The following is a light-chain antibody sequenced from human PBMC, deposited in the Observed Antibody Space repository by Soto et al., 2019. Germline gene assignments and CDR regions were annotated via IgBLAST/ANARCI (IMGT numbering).Light chain of an antibody. CDR3: QQYNNWPPWT. CDR2: GAS. V-gene: IGKV3-15*01. Sequence: EILMTQSPATLSVSPGERATLSCRASQSVSSNLAWYQQKPGQAPRLLIYGASTRATGIPARFSGSGSGTEFTLNISSLQSEDFAVYYCQQYNNWPPWTFGQGTKVEI. CDR1: QSVSSN. J-gene: IGKJ1*01.